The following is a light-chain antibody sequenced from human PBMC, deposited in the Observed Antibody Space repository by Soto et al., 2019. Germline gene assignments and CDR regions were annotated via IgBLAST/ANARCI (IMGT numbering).Light chain of an antibody. CDR3: CSYAGSSTFYV. J-gene: IGLJ1*01. Sequence: QSALTQPASVSRSPGQSITISCTGTSSDVGSYNLVSWYQQHPGKAPKLMIYEVSKRPSGVSNRFSGSKSGNTASLTISGLQAEDEADYYCCSYAGSSTFYVFGTGTXVXXL. V-gene: IGLV2-23*02. CDR2: EVS. CDR1: SSDVGSYNL.